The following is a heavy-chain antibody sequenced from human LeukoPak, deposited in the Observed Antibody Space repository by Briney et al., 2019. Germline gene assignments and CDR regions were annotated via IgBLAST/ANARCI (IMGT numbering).Heavy chain of an antibody. CDR1: GGSFSGYY. CDR3: ARDDRNYYGMDV. CDR2: INHSGST. J-gene: IGHJ6*02. V-gene: IGHV4-34*01. D-gene: IGHD3-9*01. Sequence: SETLSLTCAVYGGSFSGYYWSWIRQPPGKGLGWIGEINHSGSTNYNPSLKSRVTISVDTSKNQFSLKLSSVTAADTAVYYCARDDRNYYGMDVWGQGTTVTVSS.